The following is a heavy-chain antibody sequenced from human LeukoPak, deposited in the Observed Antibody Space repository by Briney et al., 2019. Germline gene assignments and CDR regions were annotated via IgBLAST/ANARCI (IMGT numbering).Heavy chain of an antibody. CDR2: IWYDGSNK. Sequence: PGGSLRLSCAASGFTFSSYGMHWVRQAPGKGLEWVAVIWYDGSNKYYADSVKGRFTISRDNSKNTLYLQMNSLRAEDTAVYYCARDNWGGLWSLDYWGQGTLVTVSS. CDR1: GFTFSSYG. D-gene: IGHD7-27*01. CDR3: ARDNWGGLWSLDY. V-gene: IGHV3-33*01. J-gene: IGHJ4*02.